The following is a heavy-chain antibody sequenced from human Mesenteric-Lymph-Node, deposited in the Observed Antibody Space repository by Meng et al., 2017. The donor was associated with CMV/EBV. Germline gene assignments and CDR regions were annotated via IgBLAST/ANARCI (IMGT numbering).Heavy chain of an antibody. J-gene: IGHJ3*02. D-gene: IGHD3-22*01. CDR2: IYYSGST. CDR1: GGSISTSLYY. Sequence: GSLRLSCTVSGGSISTSLYYWGWIRQPPGKGLEWIGSIYYSGSTYYNPSLKSRVTISVDTSKNQFSLKLSSVTAADTAVYYCASQGKYYYDSSNYHDAFDIWGQGTMVTVSS. V-gene: IGHV4-39*01. CDR3: ASQGKYYYDSSNYHDAFDI.